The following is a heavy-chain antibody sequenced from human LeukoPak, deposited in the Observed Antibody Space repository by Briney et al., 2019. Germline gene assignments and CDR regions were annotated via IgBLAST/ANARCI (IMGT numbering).Heavy chain of an antibody. CDR1: GGTFSSYA. J-gene: IGHJ6*02. D-gene: IGHD2-21*01. V-gene: IGHV1-69*04. CDR3: AREAYPYYYGMDV. CDR2: IIPILGIA. Sequence: SVKVSCKASGGTFSSYAISWVRQAPGQGLEWMGRIIPILGIANYAQKFQGRVTITADKSTSTAYMELSNLRSEDTAVYYCAREAYPYYYGMDVWGQGTTVTVSS.